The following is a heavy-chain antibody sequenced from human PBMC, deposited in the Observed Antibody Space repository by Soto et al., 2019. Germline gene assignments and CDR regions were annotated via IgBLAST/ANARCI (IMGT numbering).Heavy chain of an antibody. J-gene: IGHJ6*02. CDR1: GDSVSSNSAA. D-gene: IGHD6-19*01. Sequence: SQTLSLTCVISGDSVSSNSAAWNWIRQPPSRGLEWLGRTYYRSKWYNDYAVSVKSRITINPDTSKNQFSLQLNSVTPEDTAVYYCARDPFAPGIAVAGPYYYYYGMDVWGQGTTVTVSS. CDR3: ARDPFAPGIAVAGPYYYYYGMDV. CDR2: TYYRSKWYN. V-gene: IGHV6-1*01.